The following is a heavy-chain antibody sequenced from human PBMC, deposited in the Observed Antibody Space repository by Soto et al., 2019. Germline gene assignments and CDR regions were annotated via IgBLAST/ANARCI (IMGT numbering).Heavy chain of an antibody. J-gene: IGHJ5*02. CDR2: INAGNGNT. Sequence: ASVKVSCKASGYTFTSYAMHWVRQAPGQRLEWMGWINAGNGNTKYSQKLQGRVTITRDTSASTAYMELSSLRSEDTAVYYCARGVAGPLHWFAPWGQGTLVTVSS. V-gene: IGHV1-3*01. CDR1: GYTFTSYA. CDR3: ARGVAGPLHWFAP. D-gene: IGHD6-19*01.